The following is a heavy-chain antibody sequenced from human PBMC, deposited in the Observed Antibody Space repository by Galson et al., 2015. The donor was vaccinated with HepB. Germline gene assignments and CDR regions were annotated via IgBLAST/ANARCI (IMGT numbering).Heavy chain of an antibody. J-gene: IGHJ4*02. CDR3: ARDLRDFWSGYSYFDY. Sequence: SLRLSCAASGFTFSSYSMNWVRQAPGKGLEWVSYISSTSSTIYYADSVKGRFTISRDNAKNSLYLQMNSLRDEDTAVYYCARDLRDFWSGYSYFDYWGQGTLVTVSS. CDR2: ISSTSSTI. D-gene: IGHD3-3*01. CDR1: GFTFSSYS. V-gene: IGHV3-48*02.